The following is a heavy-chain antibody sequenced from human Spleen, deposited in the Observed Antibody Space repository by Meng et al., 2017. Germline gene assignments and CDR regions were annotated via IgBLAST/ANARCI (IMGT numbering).Heavy chain of an antibody. CDR3: ARGRVVVVASPSDY. D-gene: IGHD2-15*01. J-gene: IGHJ4*02. CDR2: INNDGGSR. Sequence: IQLVESGGGVVQPGGSLRLSCATSGFTFTDYAMHWVRQAPGKGLVWVSRINNDGGSRNYADSVKGRFTIARDNAKNTLYLQMNSLRAEDTAVYYCARGRVVVVASPSDYWGQGTLVTVSS. CDR1: GFTFTDYA. V-gene: IGHV3-74*02.